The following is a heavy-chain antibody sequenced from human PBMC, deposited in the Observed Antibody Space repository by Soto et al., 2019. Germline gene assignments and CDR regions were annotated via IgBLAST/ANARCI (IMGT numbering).Heavy chain of an antibody. CDR2: ISAYNGDT. J-gene: IGHJ5*02. CDR3: ARDRNFASGGANWFAP. Sequence: QVQLVQSGAEVMKPGASVKVSCKASGYTFTDYGVSWVRQAPGQGLEWMGWISAYNGDTKYAQKVQGRVTMTTDTSTSTAYMELRRLRSDDTAVYYCARDRNFASGGANWFAPWGQGTLVTVSS. CDR1: GYTFTDYG. D-gene: IGHD3-10*01. V-gene: IGHV1-18*01.